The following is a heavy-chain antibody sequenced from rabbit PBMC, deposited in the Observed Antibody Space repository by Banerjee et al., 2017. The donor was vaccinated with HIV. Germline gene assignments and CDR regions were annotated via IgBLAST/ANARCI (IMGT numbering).Heavy chain of an antibody. CDR1: GFSFSSSYY. J-gene: IGHJ4*01. CDR2: IYTGSSGST. V-gene: IGHV1S40*01. Sequence: GGGLVQPGASLTLTCKASGFSFSSSYYMCWVRQAPGKGLEWIACIYTGSSGSTYYASWAKGRFTISKTSSTTVTLQMTSLTAADTATYFCARDLAGVIGWNFNLWGPGTLVTVS. D-gene: IGHD4-1*01. CDR3: ARDLAGVIGWNFNL.